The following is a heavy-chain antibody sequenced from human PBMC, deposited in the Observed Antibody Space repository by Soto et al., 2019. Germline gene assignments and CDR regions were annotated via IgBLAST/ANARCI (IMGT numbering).Heavy chain of an antibody. V-gene: IGHV1-69*01. CDR3: ALWGFRDGNNSKYNYSGMDV. Sequence: VQLVQSGAEVKKPGSSVKLSCKASGGTFNRYTISWVRQAPGQGLEWMGGIIPIFGTANYAQKFQGRDAIIADESPRAAYMELISLRSEDTAVYYCALWGFRDGNNSKYNYSGMDVWGQGTTVTVSS. D-gene: IGHD1-1*01. J-gene: IGHJ6*02. CDR1: GGTFNRYT. CDR2: IIPIFGTA.